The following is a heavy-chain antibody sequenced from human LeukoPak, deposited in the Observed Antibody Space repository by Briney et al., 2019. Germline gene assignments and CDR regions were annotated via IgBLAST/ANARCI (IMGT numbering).Heavy chain of an antibody. J-gene: IGHJ4*02. V-gene: IGHV3-30*18. Sequence: GGSLRLSCAASGFTFSSYGMHWVRQATGKALEWVAVISYDGTNIYYADSVKGRFTISRDNSKNTLYLQMNSLRAEDTAVYYCAKDGFDYYDSSGYYYFDDWGQGTLVTVSS. CDR1: GFTFSSYG. CDR3: AKDGFDYYDSSGYYYFDD. CDR2: ISYDGTNI. D-gene: IGHD3-22*01.